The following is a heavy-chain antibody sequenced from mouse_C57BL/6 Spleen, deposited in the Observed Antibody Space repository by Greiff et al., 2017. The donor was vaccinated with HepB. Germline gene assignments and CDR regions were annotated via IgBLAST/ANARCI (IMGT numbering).Heavy chain of an antibody. Sequence: EVKLMESGGGLVQPGGSLSLSCAASGFTFTDYYMSWVRQPPGKALEWLGFIRNKANGYTTEYSASVKGRFTISRDNSQSILYLQMNALRAEDSATYYCARLLLRYFDYWGQGTTLTVSS. V-gene: IGHV7-3*01. J-gene: IGHJ2*01. D-gene: IGHD1-1*01. CDR3: ARLLLRYFDY. CDR2: IRNKANGYTT. CDR1: GFTFTDYY.